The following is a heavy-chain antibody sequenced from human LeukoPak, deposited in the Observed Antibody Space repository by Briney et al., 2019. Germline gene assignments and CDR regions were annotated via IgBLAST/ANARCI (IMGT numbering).Heavy chain of an antibody. D-gene: IGHD2-2*02. CDR3: ARERPGWCSSTSCYRPYYYGMDV. J-gene: IGHJ6*02. CDR2: IYHSGST. V-gene: IGHV4-30-2*01. CDR1: GGSISSGGYS. Sequence: PSQTLSLTCAVSGGSISSGGYSWSWIRQPPGKGLEWIGYIYHSGSTYYNPSLKSRVTISVDTSKNQFSLKLSSVTAADTAVYYCARERPGWCSSTSCYRPYYYGMDVWGQGTTVTVSS.